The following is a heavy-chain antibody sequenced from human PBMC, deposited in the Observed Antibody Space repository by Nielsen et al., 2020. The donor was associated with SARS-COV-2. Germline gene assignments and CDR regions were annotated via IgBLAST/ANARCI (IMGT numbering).Heavy chain of an antibody. V-gene: IGHV3-30*18. CDR3: AKVSLRWFGELLSDYYYGMDV. Sequence: GGSLRLSCAASGFTFSSYGMHWVRQAPGKGLEWVAVISYDGSNKYYADSVKGRFTISRDNSKNTLYLQMNSLRAEDTAVYYCAKVSLRWFGELLSDYYYGMDVWGQGTTVTVSS. J-gene: IGHJ6*02. CDR2: ISYDGSNK. D-gene: IGHD3-10*01. CDR1: GFTFSSYG.